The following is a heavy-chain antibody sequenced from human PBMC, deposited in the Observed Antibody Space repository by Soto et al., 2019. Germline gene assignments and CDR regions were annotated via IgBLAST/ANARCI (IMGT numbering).Heavy chain of an antibody. CDR3: ASGASRWYPYDFDS. CDR2: IIPYYNTL. D-gene: IGHD6-13*01. J-gene: IGHJ4*02. CDR1: EGTFNSYA. Sequence: QAQVVQSGAEVRKPGSSVKLSCKASEGTFNSYAIAWVRQAPGQGLEWMGGIIPYYNTLNYAQKFQDRVTITADDSTNPVSMERSSLRSDDTAVYFCASGASRWYPYDFDSWAQGTLVTVS. V-gene: IGHV1-69*01.